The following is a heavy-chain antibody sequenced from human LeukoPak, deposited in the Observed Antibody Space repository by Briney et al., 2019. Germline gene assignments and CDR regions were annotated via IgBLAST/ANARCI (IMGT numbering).Heavy chain of an antibody. J-gene: IGHJ4*02. V-gene: IGHV3-48*01. D-gene: IGHD4-17*01. Sequence: GGSLRLSCAVSGFSFSTYSWNWVRQTPGKGLEWISYISRRGETIFYADSVKGRFTISRDNSKNTLYLQMNSLRAEDTAVYYCASLYGDHDYWGQGTLVTVSS. CDR2: ISRRGETI. CDR1: GFSFSTYS. CDR3: ASLYGDHDY.